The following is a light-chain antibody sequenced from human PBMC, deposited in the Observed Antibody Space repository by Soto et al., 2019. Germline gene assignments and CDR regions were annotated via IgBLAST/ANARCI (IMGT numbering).Light chain of an antibody. CDR1: QSVTTN. CDR2: ATS. Sequence: EVVMTQSASTLSVSAGERVTFSCRASQSVTTNLAWYQHKPGQSPRLLIFATSRRATDIPDRFSGSGYGTDFNLTISRLETEDFAVYFCQQYNNWPFSFGQGTRLEIK. CDR3: QQYNNWPFS. J-gene: IGKJ5*01. V-gene: IGKV3D-15*01.